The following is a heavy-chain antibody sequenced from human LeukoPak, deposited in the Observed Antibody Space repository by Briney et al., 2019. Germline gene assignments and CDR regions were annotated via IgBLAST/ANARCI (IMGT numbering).Heavy chain of an antibody. J-gene: IGHJ4*02. CDR3: ARHRKDIGFDS. V-gene: IGHV5-51*01. CDR2: IYPDDSDT. D-gene: IGHD2-15*01. CDR1: GYSFSSYW. Sequence: GESLKISCKGSGYSFSSYWIGWVRQMPGKGLEWMGIIYPDDSDTRYSPSFQGQVTISADKSISTAYLQWSSLKASDTAMYYCARHRKDIGFDSWGQGTLGSVSS.